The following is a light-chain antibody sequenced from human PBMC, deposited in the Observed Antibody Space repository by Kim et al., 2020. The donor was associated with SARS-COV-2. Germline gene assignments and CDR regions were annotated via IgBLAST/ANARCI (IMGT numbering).Light chain of an antibody. CDR2: GKD. CDR3: NSRDSNDYVV. J-gene: IGLJ2*01. V-gene: IGLV3-19*01. Sequence: VALGQTVRNTCQGNSLRSYYATWYQQKPGQAPKVVIYGKDNRPSGVPDRFSCSSSGNTAYLTITGTQAGDEADYYCNSRDSNDYVVFGGGTKVTVL. CDR1: SLRSYY.